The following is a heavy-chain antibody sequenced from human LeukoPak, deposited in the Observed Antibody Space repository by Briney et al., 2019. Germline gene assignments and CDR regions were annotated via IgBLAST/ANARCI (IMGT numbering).Heavy chain of an antibody. Sequence: GRSLRLSCAASGFSFSSYAMHWVRQAPGKGLEWVAVVSYAVYKKDYTDSVKGRFTISRDNTKNTLSLQMNSLRPEDTAVYYCARADTALVGIHYFDYWGQGTLVTVSS. V-gene: IGHV3-30*04. CDR1: GFSFSSYA. CDR3: ARADTALVGIHYFDY. J-gene: IGHJ4*02. CDR2: VSYAVYKK. D-gene: IGHD5-18*01.